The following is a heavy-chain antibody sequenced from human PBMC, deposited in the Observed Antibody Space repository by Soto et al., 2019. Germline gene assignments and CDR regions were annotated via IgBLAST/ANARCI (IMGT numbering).Heavy chain of an antibody. J-gene: IGHJ4*02. CDR2: ISYDGRND. CDR3: ARDPYFDY. Sequence: QVHLVESGGGVVQPGRSLRLSCEASGFTFNSYPIHWVRQAPGKGLEWVAVISYDGRNDYYGDSVRGRFTISRDNSKNTVYLQMNSLTPEDTAVYYCARDPYFDYWGQGTLVTFSS. CDR1: GFTFNSYP. V-gene: IGHV3-30*04.